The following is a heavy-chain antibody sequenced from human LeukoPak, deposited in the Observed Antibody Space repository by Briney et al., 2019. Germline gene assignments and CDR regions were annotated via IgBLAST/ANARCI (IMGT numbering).Heavy chain of an antibody. Sequence: GGSLRLSCAASGFTVSSNYMSWVRQAPGKGLEWVSVIYSGGSTYYADSVKGRFTISRDNSKNTLYLQMNSLRAEDTAVYYCAREPTYSSSWYTTCDYWGQGTLVTVSS. V-gene: IGHV3-53*01. J-gene: IGHJ4*02. D-gene: IGHD6-13*01. CDR3: AREPTYSSSWYTTCDY. CDR1: GFTVSSNY. CDR2: IYSGGST.